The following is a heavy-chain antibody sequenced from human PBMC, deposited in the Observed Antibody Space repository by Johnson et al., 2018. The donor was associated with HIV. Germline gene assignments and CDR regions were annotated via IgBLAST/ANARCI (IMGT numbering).Heavy chain of an antibody. D-gene: IGHD3-22*01. CDR3: ARDSFDISGQQHDAFDI. Sequence: VQLVESGGGVVQPGKSLTLSCVASGLSFSNFGIHWVRQAPGKGPEWVSYISNSGSIKYYADSVKGRFTVSRDNAKRSLYLQMNSLRAEDTAVYYCARDSFDISGQQHDAFDIWGQGTMVTVSS. CDR2: ISNSGSIK. CDR1: GLSFSNFG. J-gene: IGHJ3*02. V-gene: IGHV3-48*03.